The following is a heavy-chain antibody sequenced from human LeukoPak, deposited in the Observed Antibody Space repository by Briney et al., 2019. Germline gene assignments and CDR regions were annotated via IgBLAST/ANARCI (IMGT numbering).Heavy chain of an antibody. D-gene: IGHD2-15*01. J-gene: IGHJ6*02. CDR2: ISGSGGNT. V-gene: IGHV3-23*01. Sequence: GGSLRLSCAASGFTFSSSAMTWVRQAPGKGLEWVSLISGSGGNTYYADSVKGRFTISRDNSKNTLYLQMSSLRAEDTAVYFCVRGYSFGPSGMDVWGQGTTVTVSS. CDR3: VRGYSFGPSGMDV. CDR1: GFTFSSSA.